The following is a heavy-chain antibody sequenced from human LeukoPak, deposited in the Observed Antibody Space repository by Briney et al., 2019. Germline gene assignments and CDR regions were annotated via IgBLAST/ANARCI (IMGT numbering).Heavy chain of an antibody. CDR2: IYYSGST. Sequence: SETLSLTCTVSGGSISSYYWSWIRQPPGKGLEWIGYIYYSGSTNYNPSLKSRVTISVDTSKNQFSLKLSSVTAADTAVYYCARVPLTGDTAFDIWGQGTMATVSS. J-gene: IGHJ3*02. D-gene: IGHD7-27*01. CDR1: GGSISSYY. V-gene: IGHV4-59*01. CDR3: ARVPLTGDTAFDI.